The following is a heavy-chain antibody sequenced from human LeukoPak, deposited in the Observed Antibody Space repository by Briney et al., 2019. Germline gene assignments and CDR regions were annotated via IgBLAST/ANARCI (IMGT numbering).Heavy chain of an antibody. J-gene: IGHJ6*02. CDR1: GYTFTGYY. CDR3: ARDHCVSSGCYEDYYYGMDV. V-gene: IGHV1-69*13. CDR2: IIPIFGTA. D-gene: IGHD2-2*01. Sequence: ASVKVSCKASGYTFTGYYMHWVRQAPGQGLEWMGGIIPIFGTANYAQKFQGRVTITADESTSTAYMELSSLRSDDTAVYFCARDHCVSSGCYEDYYYGMDVWGRGTTVTVSS.